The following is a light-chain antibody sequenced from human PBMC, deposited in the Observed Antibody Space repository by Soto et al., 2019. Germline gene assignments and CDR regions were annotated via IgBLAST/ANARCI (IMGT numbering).Light chain of an antibody. Sequence: QSVLTQPPSASGTPGQRVTISSSGSSSNIGSNYVYWYQQLPGTAPKLLIYRNNQRPSGVPDRFSGSKSGTSASLAISGLRSEDEADYYCAAWDDSLSGFYVFGTGTKVTVL. CDR2: RNN. V-gene: IGLV1-47*01. CDR1: SSNIGSNY. J-gene: IGLJ1*01. CDR3: AAWDDSLSGFYV.